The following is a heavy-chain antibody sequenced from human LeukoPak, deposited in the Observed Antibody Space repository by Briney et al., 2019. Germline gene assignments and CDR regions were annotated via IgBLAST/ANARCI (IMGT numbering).Heavy chain of an antibody. CDR2: ISVYNGNT. CDR1: GYTFTSYG. Sequence: RASVKVSCTASGYTFTSYGISWVRQAPGQGLEWMGWISVYNGNTNYAQTLQGRVTITTNTSTSTDYMELRSVGSDDSAGECGASDQAYGSITCRYAGIDYWGQGTLVTVSS. CDR3: ASDQAYGSITCRYAGIDY. J-gene: IGHJ4*02. D-gene: IGHD2-2*01. V-gene: IGHV1-18*01.